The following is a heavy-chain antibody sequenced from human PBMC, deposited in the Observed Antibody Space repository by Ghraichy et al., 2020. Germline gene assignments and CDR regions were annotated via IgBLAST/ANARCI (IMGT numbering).Heavy chain of an antibody. CDR1: GFTFSSYG. J-gene: IGHJ6*02. V-gene: IGHV3-30*02. CDR3: AKDTYCSSTSCSTLYYYYYGMDV. Sequence: GGSLRLSCAASGFTFSSYGMHWVRQAPGKGLEWVAFIRYDGSNKYYADSVKGRFTISRDNSKNTLYLQMNSLRAEDTAVYYCAKDTYCSSTSCSTLYYYYYGMDVWGQGTTVTVSS. CDR2: IRYDGSNK. D-gene: IGHD2-2*01.